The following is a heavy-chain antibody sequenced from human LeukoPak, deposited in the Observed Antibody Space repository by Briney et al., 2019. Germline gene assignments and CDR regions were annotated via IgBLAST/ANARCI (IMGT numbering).Heavy chain of an antibody. J-gene: IGHJ4*02. V-gene: IGHV3-21*01. Sequence: GGSLRLSCAASGFTFSSNTMNWVRQAPGKGLEWVSSISSDGIHTFYADPVKGRFTISRDNAKNSLYLQMNGLRDEDTAGYYCSKDRPRSSFDYWGQGILVTVSS. D-gene: IGHD6-6*01. CDR3: SKDRPRSSFDY. CDR2: ISSDGIHT. CDR1: GFTFSSNT.